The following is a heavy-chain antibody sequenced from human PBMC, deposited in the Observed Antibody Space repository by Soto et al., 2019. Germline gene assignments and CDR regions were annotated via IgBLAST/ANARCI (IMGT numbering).Heavy chain of an antibody. CDR3: ARAPYHVYGEMDV. V-gene: IGHV3-74*01. Sequence: EVQLAESGGGLVQPGGSLRLSCAASGFRFTDYWMHWVRQAPGKGLVWVSRINGNGRATDYADSVKGRFTISRDNAKTTLHPQANSLRADDTITYYCARAPYHVYGEMDVWGQGNTLIVSS. CDR2: INGNGRAT. J-gene: IGHJ6*02. CDR1: GFRFTDYW. D-gene: IGHD3-10*01.